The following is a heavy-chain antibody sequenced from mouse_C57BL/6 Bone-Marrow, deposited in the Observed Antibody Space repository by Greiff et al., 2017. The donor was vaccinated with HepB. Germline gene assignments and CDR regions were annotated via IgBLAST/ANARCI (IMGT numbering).Heavy chain of an antibody. J-gene: IGHJ3*01. CDR1: GFTFSSYA. CDR2: ISDGGSYT. Sequence: EVQGVESGGGLVKPGGSLKLSCAASGFTFSSYAMSWVRQTPEKRLEWVATISDGGSYTYYPDNVKGRFTISRDNAKNNLYLQMSHLKSEDTAMYYCARERDYEYDEAWFAYWGQGTLVTVSA. D-gene: IGHD2-4*01. V-gene: IGHV5-4*01. CDR3: ARERDYEYDEAWFAY.